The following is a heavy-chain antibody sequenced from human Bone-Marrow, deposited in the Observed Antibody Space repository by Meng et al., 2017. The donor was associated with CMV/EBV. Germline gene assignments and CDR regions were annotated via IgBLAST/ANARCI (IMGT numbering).Heavy chain of an antibody. J-gene: IGHJ5*02. CDR2: IKQDGSEK. CDR3: ARTPPFYDFWSGQGGWFDP. V-gene: IGHV3-7*01. Sequence: GESLKISCAASGFTFSTYWMNWVRQAPGRGPEWVANIKQDGSEKYYVGSVKGRFTIYRDNAKNSLYLQMNSLRDDDTAIYYCARTPPFYDFWSGQGGWFDPWGQGTVVTVSS. CDR1: GFTFSTYW. D-gene: IGHD3-3*01.